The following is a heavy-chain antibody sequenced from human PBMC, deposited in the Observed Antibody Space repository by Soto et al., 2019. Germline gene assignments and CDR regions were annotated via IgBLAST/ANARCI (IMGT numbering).Heavy chain of an antibody. CDR3: ARVIPADRWSSTSRPNWFDP. V-gene: IGHV4-61*01. CDR1: GGSVSSGSYY. J-gene: IGHJ5*02. D-gene: IGHD2-2*01. Sequence: PSETLSLTCTVSGGSVSSGSYYWSWIRQPPGKGLEWIGYIYYSGSTNYNPSLKSRVTISVDTSKNQFSLKLSSVTAADTAVYYCARVIPADRWSSTSRPNWFDPWGQGTLVTVSS. CDR2: IYYSGST.